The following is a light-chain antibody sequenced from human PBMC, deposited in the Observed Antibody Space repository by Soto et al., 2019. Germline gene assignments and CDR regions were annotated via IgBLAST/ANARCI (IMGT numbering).Light chain of an antibody. CDR2: RVI. J-gene: IGLJ3*02. CDR3: GSYTRAPTCV. Sequence: QSALTQPASVSGSPGQSITISCTGTSSDIGRYDYVSWYQQFPGKAPKLMIYRVINRPSGVSDRFSGSKSGNSASLSISGLQPEDEASYFCGSYTRAPTCVFGGVTKLTVL. V-gene: IGLV2-14*03. CDR1: SSDIGRYDY.